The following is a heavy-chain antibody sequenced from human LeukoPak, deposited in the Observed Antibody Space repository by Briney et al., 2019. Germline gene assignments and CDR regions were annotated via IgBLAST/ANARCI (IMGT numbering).Heavy chain of an antibody. Sequence: SETLSLTCAVYGGSFSGYYWSWIRQPPGKGLEWIGEINHSGSTNYNPSLKSRVTMSVDTSKNQFSLKLSSATAADTAVYYCARKGVTTTASGAFDIWGQGTMVTASS. CDR1: GGSFSGYY. CDR3: ARKGVTTTASGAFDI. V-gene: IGHV4-34*01. CDR2: INHSGST. J-gene: IGHJ3*02. D-gene: IGHD4-17*01.